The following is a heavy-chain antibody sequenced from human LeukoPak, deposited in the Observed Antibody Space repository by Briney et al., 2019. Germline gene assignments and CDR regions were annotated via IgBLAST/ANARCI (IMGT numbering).Heavy chain of an antibody. CDR1: GGSISSNNW. Sequence: SGTLSLTCAVSGGSISSNNWWSWVRQPPGKGLEWIGEINHSGSTNYNPSLKSRVTISVDTSKNQFSLKLSSVTAADTAVYYCARGLAGSRPMVRGVIFDYWGQGTLVTVSS. CDR3: ARGLAGSRPMVRGVIFDY. D-gene: IGHD3-10*01. CDR2: INHSGST. J-gene: IGHJ4*02. V-gene: IGHV4-4*02.